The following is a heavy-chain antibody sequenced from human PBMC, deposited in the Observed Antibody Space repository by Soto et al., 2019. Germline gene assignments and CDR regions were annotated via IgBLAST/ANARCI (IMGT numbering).Heavy chain of an antibody. D-gene: IGHD2-21*02. Sequence: GGSLRLSCAASGFTFSSYAMSWVRQAPGKGLEWVSAISGSGGSTYYADSVKGRFTISRDNSKNTLYLQMNSLRAEDTAVYYCAKGSEVTTYYYYYMDVWGKGTTVTVSS. CDR2: ISGSGGST. V-gene: IGHV3-23*01. CDR3: AKGSEVTTYYYYYMDV. CDR1: GFTFSSYA. J-gene: IGHJ6*03.